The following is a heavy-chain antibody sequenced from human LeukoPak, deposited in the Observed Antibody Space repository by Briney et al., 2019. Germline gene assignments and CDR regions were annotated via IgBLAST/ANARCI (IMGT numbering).Heavy chain of an antibody. CDR3: ARGAGYDSSGYYYVRRWFDP. Sequence: SETLSLTCAVYGGSFSGYYWSWIRQPPGKGLEWLGEINHSGSTNYNPSLKSRVTISVDTSKNQFSLKLSSVTAADTAVYYCARGAGYDSSGYYYVRRWFDPWGQGTLVTVSS. J-gene: IGHJ5*02. D-gene: IGHD3-22*01. V-gene: IGHV4-34*01. CDR1: GGSFSGYY. CDR2: INHSGST.